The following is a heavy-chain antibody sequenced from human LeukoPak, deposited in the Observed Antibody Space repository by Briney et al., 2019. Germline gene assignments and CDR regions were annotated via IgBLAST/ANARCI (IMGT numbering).Heavy chain of an antibody. Sequence: GRSLRLSCAASGFTFSSYAMHWVRQAPGKGLEWVAVISYDGSNKYYADSVKGRFTISRDNSKNTLYLQMNSLRAEDTAVYYCAREWIDVGAAFDIWGQGTMVTVSS. CDR2: ISYDGSNK. J-gene: IGHJ3*02. V-gene: IGHV3-30-3*01. D-gene: IGHD2-2*03. CDR1: GFTFSSYA. CDR3: AREWIDVGAAFDI.